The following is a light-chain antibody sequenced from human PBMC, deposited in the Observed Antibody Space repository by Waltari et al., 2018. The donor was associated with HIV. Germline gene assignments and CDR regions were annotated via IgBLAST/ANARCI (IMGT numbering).Light chain of an antibody. J-gene: IGKJ1*01. CDR2: FGS. V-gene: IGKV2-28*01. CDR1: QSLMHNNGYRS. CDR3: MQALQTPPWT. Sequence: DIVINQSPLSLSVTPGEPVSISCRSSQSLMHNNGYRSLDWYQQKPGQSPQFLIYFGSNRASGVPDRFSGSGSGTNFTLKISRVEAGDVGVYYCMQALQTPPWTFGQGTKVEIK.